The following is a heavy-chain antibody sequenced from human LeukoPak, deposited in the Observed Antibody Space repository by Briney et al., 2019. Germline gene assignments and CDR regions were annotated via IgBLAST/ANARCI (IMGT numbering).Heavy chain of an antibody. J-gene: IGHJ4*02. CDR1: GFSFSSYA. D-gene: IGHD2-21*02. CDR2: ISGSGGST. V-gene: IGHV3-23*01. CDR3: AKVKSVTRYYFDY. Sequence: GGSLRLSCAASGFSFSSYAMSWVRQAPGKGLEWVSAISGSGGSTYYADSVKGRFTISRDNTKNTLYLQMNSLRAEDTAVYYCAKVKSVTRYYFDYWGQGTLVTVSS.